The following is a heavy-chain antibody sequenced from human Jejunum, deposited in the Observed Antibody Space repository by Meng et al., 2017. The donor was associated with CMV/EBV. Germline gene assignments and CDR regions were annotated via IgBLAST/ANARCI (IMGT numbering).Heavy chain of an antibody. J-gene: IGHJ5*02. V-gene: IGHV3-21*01. CDR2: ITSGSGYI. CDR1: GSTFTTYT. D-gene: IGHD2-15*01. Sequence: SCTDSGSTFTTYTMNRVRQAPGKGLEWGSSITSGSGYIFYADSVKGRFTISRDNAKKSLYLQMNSLSAADTAVYYCATDYRVGAGPTWGQGTLVTVSS. CDR3: ATDYRVGAGPT.